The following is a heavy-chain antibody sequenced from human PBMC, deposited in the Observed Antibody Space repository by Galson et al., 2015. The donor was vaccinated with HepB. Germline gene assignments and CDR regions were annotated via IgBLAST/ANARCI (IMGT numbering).Heavy chain of an antibody. CDR1: GFSLTTSGVG. Sequence: PALVNPTQTLTLTCSFSGFSLTTSGVGVGWIRQPPGKALEWLALIYWDDDKRYSPSLNNRLTITKDTSKNQVVLTMTNMDPVDTATYYCAHRHSRDFGSGSYYNFWGQGTLVTVSS. CDR3: AHRHSRDFGSGSYYNF. J-gene: IGHJ4*02. V-gene: IGHV2-5*02. CDR2: IYWDDDK. D-gene: IGHD3-10*01.